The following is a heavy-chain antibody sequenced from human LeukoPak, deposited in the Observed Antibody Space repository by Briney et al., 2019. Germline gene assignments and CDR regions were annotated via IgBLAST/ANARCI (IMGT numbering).Heavy chain of an antibody. V-gene: IGHV1-8*03. CDR3: ARGRVRARRGCSSTSCHPYYFDY. Sequence: GASVKVSCKASGYTFTGYYMHWVRQAPGQGLEWMGWINPNSGNTGYAQKFQGRVTITRNTSISTAYMELSSLRSEDTAVYYCARGRVRARRGCSSTSCHPYYFDYWGQGTLVTVSS. CDR2: INPNSGNT. D-gene: IGHD2-2*01. J-gene: IGHJ4*02. CDR1: GYTFTGYY.